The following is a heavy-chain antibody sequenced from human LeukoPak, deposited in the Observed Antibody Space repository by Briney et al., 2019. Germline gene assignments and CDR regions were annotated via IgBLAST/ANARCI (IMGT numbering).Heavy chain of an antibody. D-gene: IGHD4-11*01. J-gene: IGHJ6*02. Sequence: QTGGSLRLSCAASGFPFSSYAMNWVRQAPGKGLEWVSVIYSGGSTYYADSVKGRFTISRDNSKNTLYLQMNSLRAEDTAVYYCARVLLTKNYGMDVWGQGTTVTVSS. V-gene: IGHV3-53*01. CDR2: IYSGGST. CDR1: GFPFSSYA. CDR3: ARVLLTKNYGMDV.